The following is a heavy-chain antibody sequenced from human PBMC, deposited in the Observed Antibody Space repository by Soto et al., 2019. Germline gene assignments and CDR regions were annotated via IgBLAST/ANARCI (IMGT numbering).Heavy chain of an antibody. J-gene: IGHJ5*02. CDR1: GGSISNYY. CDR2: MYYNGNI. D-gene: IGHD3-16*01. CDR3: ASGGNWFDP. Sequence: VSLTCNVSGGSISNYYWTWVRQSPEKGLEWIGYMYYNGNINYNPSLKSRVTISIDTSKNQFSLTLKSVTAADTAVYYCASGGNWFDPWGQGVLVTVSS. V-gene: IGHV4-59*01.